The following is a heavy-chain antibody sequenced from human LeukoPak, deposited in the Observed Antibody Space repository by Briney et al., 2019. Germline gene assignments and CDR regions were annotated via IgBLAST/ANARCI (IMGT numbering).Heavy chain of an antibody. V-gene: IGHV4-39*01. CDR3: ARGVTPRGIAVAGSTYFDY. Sequence: SETLSLTCTVSGGSISSSSYYWGWIRQPPGKGLEWIGSIYYSGSTYYNPSLKSRVTIFVDTSKNQFSLKLSSVTAADTAVYYCARGVTPRGIAVAGSTYFDYWGQGTLVTVSS. CDR2: IYYSGST. J-gene: IGHJ4*02. D-gene: IGHD6-19*01. CDR1: GGSISSSSYY.